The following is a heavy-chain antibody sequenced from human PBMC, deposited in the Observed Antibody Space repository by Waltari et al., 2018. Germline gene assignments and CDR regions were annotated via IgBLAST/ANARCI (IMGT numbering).Heavy chain of an antibody. V-gene: IGHV4-61*01. CDR2: VFYSGGT. Sequence: QVQLQESGPRLVKPSETLSLTCPVSGGTVDSGSYYWSWNRPSPGKGLEWIGYVFYSGGTKYNPSLTSRVTISIDLSKNQFSLRLSSVTPADTAVYYCAKVRGVLWFGETRHGLDVWGQGTTVIVSS. CDR1: GGTVDSGSYY. D-gene: IGHD3-10*01. CDR3: AKVRGVLWFGETRHGLDV. J-gene: IGHJ6*02.